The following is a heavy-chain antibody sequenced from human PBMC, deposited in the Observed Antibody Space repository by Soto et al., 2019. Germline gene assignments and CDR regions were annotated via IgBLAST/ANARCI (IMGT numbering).Heavy chain of an antibody. V-gene: IGHV1-46*01. Sequence: GASVKVSCKGAGYTFSNYYMRWVRQAPGQGLEWMGIINPSGDSTSYAQEFQGRVTMTRETSTSTLYMELSSLRSEDTAVYYCARATRSGSPHFDHWGQGTLVTVSS. CDR3: ARATRSGSPHFDH. J-gene: IGHJ4*02. CDR2: INPSGDST. CDR1: GYTFSNYY. D-gene: IGHD5-12*01.